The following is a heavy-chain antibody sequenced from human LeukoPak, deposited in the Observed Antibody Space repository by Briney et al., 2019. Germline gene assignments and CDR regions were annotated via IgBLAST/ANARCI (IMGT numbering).Heavy chain of an antibody. CDR2: IYDHGRT. CDR1: GGSISY. V-gene: IGHV4-59*01. CDR3: ARGLAGAHSGAVYSDL. Sequence: SETLSLTCTVSGGSISYWTWIRQPPGKGLEWIGVIYDHGRTEYSPSLTSRVTMSLDTSKKQVSLRLGSVTAADTAVYYCARGLAGAHSGAVYSDLWGRGNLVTVSS. D-gene: IGHD1-26*01. J-gene: IGHJ2*01.